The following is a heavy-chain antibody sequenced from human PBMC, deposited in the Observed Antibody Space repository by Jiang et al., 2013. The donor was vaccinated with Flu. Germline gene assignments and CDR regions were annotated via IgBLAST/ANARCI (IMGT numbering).Heavy chain of an antibody. CDR3: ARDRVTMVRGVTYYYYYGMDV. CDR2: ISYDGSNK. V-gene: IGHV3-33*05. D-gene: IGHD3-10*01. Sequence: WVAVISYDGSNKYYADSVKGRFTISRDNSKNTLYLQMNSLRAEDTAVYYCARDRVTMVRGVTYYYYYGMDVWGQGTTVTVSS. J-gene: IGHJ6*02.